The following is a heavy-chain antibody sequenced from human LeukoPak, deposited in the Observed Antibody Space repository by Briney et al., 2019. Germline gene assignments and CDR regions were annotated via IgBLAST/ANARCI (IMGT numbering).Heavy chain of an antibody. CDR2: INPNSGGT. CDR3: ARVSVATRDDY. CDR1: GYTFTGYY. J-gene: IGHJ4*02. V-gene: IGHV1-2*02. D-gene: IGHD5-12*01. Sequence: ASVKVSCKASGYTFTGYYMHWVRQAPGQGLEWMGWINPNSGGTNYAQKFQGRVTMTRNTSISTAYMELSGLRSEDTAVYYCARVSVATRDDYWGQGTLVTVSS.